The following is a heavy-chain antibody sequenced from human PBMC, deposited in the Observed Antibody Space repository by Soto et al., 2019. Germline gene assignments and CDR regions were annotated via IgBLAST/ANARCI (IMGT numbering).Heavy chain of an antibody. CDR1: GFTFSSYD. Sequence: VGSLRLSCAASGFTFSSYDMHWVRQAPGKGLEWVAVIWYDGTNKYYVDSVKGRFTISRDNSQNTLYLQMNSLRAEDTAVYYCARNSLLSPWTLNYWGQGTLVTVSS. CDR3: ARNSLLSPWTLNY. V-gene: IGHV3-33*01. CDR2: IWYDGTNK. J-gene: IGHJ4*02. D-gene: IGHD3-10*01.